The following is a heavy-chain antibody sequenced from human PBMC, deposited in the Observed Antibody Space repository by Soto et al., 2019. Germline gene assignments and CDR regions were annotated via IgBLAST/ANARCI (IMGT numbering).Heavy chain of an antibody. CDR1: GGSISSGGYC. CDR2: IYHTGNA. V-gene: IGHV4-30-2*01. CDR3: ARGGSGSNQGGPFDI. Sequence: KPSETLSLTCDVSGGSISSGGYCWSWIRQPPGKGLEWIGYIYHTGNAYYSTSLMSRVTMSVDMSKNQSSLNLNSVTAADTAVYYCARGGSGSNQGGPFDIWGQGTMVTVSS. D-gene: IGHD1-26*01. J-gene: IGHJ3*02.